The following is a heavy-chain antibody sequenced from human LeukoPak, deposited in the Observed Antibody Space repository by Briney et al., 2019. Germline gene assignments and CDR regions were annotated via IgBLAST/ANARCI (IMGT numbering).Heavy chain of an antibody. CDR1: GGSMSNYY. V-gene: IGHV4-59*01. D-gene: IGHD3-16*01. Sequence: SETLSLNCTVSGGSMSNYYWSWIRQPPGKGLEWIGYIYYSGSTSYNPSLKSRVTISIDTSKNQFSLKLRSVTTADTAVYYCARNYDRLDYWGQGTLVTVSS. CDR3: ARNYDRLDY. J-gene: IGHJ4*02. CDR2: IYYSGST.